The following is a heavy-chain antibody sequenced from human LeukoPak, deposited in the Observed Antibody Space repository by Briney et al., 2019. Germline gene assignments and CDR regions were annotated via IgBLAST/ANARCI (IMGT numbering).Heavy chain of an antibody. D-gene: IGHD2-2*01. J-gene: IGHJ4*02. CDR2: ISSSGSAI. V-gene: IGHV3-48*01. Sequence: PGGSLRLSCAASGFTVRSNYMSWVRQAPGKGLEWVSYISSSGSAIYYADSVKGRFTISRDNARNSLYLQMNSLRAEDTAVYYCARDPLSNIVVKPAAFDYWGQGTLVTVSS. CDR3: ARDPLSNIVVKPAAFDY. CDR1: GFTVRSNY.